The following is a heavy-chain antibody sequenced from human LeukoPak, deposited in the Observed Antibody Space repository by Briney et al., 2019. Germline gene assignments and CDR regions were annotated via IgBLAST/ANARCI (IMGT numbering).Heavy chain of an antibody. CDR3: ARRHDFWSGYPDYYYGMDV. CDR1: GGSISSSSYY. CDR2: IYYSGST. V-gene: IGHV4-39*01. D-gene: IGHD3-3*01. Sequence: SETLSLTCTVSGGSISSSSYYWGWIRQPPGKGLEWIGSIYYSGSTYYNPSLKSRVTISVDTSKNQFSLKLSSVTAADTAVYYCARRHDFWSGYPDYYYGMDVWGQGTTVTVSS. J-gene: IGHJ6*02.